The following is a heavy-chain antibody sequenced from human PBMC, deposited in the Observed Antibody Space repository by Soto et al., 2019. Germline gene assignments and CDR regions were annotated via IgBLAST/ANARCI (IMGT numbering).Heavy chain of an antibody. D-gene: IGHD3-22*01. CDR1: GFTFSSYA. Sequence: GGSLGLSCAASGFTFSSYAMSWVRQAPGKGLEWVSGISGSGGNRNYADSVKGRFTISRDNSKNTLYLQMNSLRAEDTAVYYCAKDFVSGYYYYWGRGTLVTVSS. V-gene: IGHV3-23*01. CDR2: ISGSGGNR. J-gene: IGHJ4*02. CDR3: AKDFVSGYYYY.